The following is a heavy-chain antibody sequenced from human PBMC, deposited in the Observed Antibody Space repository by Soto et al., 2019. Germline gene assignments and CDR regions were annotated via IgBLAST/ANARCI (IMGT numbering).Heavy chain of an antibody. J-gene: IGHJ4*02. CDR1: GYSFTSYW. D-gene: IGHD3-22*01. CDR3: VKLYDSSGYYPYYFDY. V-gene: IGHV5-51*01. Sequence: GESLKISCKGSGYSFTSYWIGWVRQVPGKDLEWMGIIYPGDSDTRYSPSFQGQVTISADKSISTAYLQWSSLKASDTAMYYCVKLYDSSGYYPYYFDYWGQGTLVTVSS. CDR2: IYPGDSDT.